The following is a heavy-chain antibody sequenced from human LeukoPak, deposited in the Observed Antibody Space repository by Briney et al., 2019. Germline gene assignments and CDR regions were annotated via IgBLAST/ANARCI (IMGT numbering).Heavy chain of an antibody. CDR3: AKSNGYGLVDI. CDR1: GGSISSYY. CDR2: IFYSGGT. V-gene: IGHV4-59*04. D-gene: IGHD3-10*01. J-gene: IGHJ3*02. Sequence: SETLSLTCTVSGGSISSYYRGWIRQTPGKGLEWIGNIFYSGGTYYSPSLTSRVTISLDTSRNQFSLKLNSVTAADTAVYYCAKSNGYGLVDIWGQGTMVTVSS.